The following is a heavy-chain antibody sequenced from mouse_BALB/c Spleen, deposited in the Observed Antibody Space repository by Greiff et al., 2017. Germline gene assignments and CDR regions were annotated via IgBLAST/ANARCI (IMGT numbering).Heavy chain of an antibody. CDR1: GFAFSSYD. D-gene: IGHD1-2*01. V-gene: IGHV5-12-1*01. CDR2: ISSGGGST. Sequence: EVQLVESGGGLVKPGGSLKLSCAASGFAFSSYDMSWVRQTPEKRLEWVAYISSGGGSTYYPDTVKGRFTISRDNAKNTLYLQMSSLKSEDTAMYYCARRGVSTALAYWGQGTLVTVSA. J-gene: IGHJ3*01. CDR3: ARRGVSTALAY.